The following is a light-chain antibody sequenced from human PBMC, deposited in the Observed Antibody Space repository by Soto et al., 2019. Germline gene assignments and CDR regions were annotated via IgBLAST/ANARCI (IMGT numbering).Light chain of an antibody. J-gene: IGKJ4*01. CDR3: QQYASSPLLT. Sequence: EIVLTQSPGTLSLSPGETATLSCRASQTIGSTYLAWYKQKPGQDPRLLIVATSSRATGIPDRFSGSGSGTDFTLSISRLEPEDFAVYYCQQYASSPLLTFGGGTKVDIK. CDR1: QTIGSTY. V-gene: IGKV3-20*01. CDR2: ATS.